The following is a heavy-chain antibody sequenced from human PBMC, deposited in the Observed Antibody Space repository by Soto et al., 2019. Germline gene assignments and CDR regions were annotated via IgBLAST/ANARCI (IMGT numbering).Heavy chain of an antibody. V-gene: IGHV3-53*02. CDR1: GFSLSDNY. Sequence: EMRLVETGGGLIQLGGSLRLSCAVSGFSLSDNYMYWVRQAPGKGLEWVSLIYSVGTARYADSVRGRFTISRDKSKNTLYLQMNSLREEDTAVYHCARKTDSGGDGGFWGQGTLVTVSS. J-gene: IGHJ4*02. CDR2: IYSVGTA. CDR3: ARKTDSGGDGGF. D-gene: IGHD2-21*01.